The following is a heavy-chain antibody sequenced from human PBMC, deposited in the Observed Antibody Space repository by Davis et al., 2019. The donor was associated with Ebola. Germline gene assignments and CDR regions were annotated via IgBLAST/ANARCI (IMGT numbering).Heavy chain of an antibody. D-gene: IGHD3-3*01. Sequence: HTGGSLRLSCAASGFTFSSYWMHWVRQAPGKGLVWVSRINSDGSRTSYADSVKGRFTISRDNAKNTLYLQMNSLRTEDTALYYCAKDIRGGGLRFLSVGGMDVWGQGTTVTVSS. CDR1: GFTFSSYW. V-gene: IGHV3-74*01. CDR3: AKDIRGGGLRFLSVGGMDV. CDR2: INSDGSRT. J-gene: IGHJ6*02.